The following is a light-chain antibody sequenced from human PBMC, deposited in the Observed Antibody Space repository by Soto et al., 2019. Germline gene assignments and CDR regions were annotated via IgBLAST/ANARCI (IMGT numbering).Light chain of an antibody. CDR3: QQSYGTPFT. V-gene: IGKV1-39*01. CDR1: RSITSN. Sequence: DIQMTQSPSSLSASVGDRVTITCRASRSITSNLNWYQQKPGKAPNLLIYAASSLQSGVPSRFSGSGSGTDFTLTISSLQPEDFATYYCQQSYGTPFTFGPGTKVDIK. J-gene: IGKJ3*01. CDR2: AAS.